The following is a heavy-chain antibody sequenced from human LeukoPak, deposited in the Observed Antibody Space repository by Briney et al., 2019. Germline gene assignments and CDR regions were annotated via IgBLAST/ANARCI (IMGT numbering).Heavy chain of an antibody. D-gene: IGHD5-18*01. J-gene: IGHJ4*02. CDR2: IYYSGGT. V-gene: IGHV4-39*07. CDR3: ARTPIQLWLEVDY. CDR1: GGSISSSSYY. Sequence: SSETLSLTCTVSGGSISSSSYYWGWIRQPPGKGLEWIGSIYYSGGTYYNPPLKSRVTISVDTSKNQFSLKLSSVTAADTAVYYCARTPIQLWLEVDYWGQGTLVTVSS.